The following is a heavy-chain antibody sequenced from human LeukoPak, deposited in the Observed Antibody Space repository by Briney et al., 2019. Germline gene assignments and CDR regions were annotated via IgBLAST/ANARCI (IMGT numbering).Heavy chain of an antibody. CDR1: GGSISAYC. CDR2: VYHSGST. Sequence: SETLSLTCTVSGGSISAYCWSWIRQPPGKGLQWIGYVYHSGSTYYNPSLRSRATVSVEMSKSQFSLKLSSMTAADTAVYYCARTRSLAATGHDAFDIWGLGTMVTVSS. V-gene: IGHV4-59*01. D-gene: IGHD6-13*01. J-gene: IGHJ3*02. CDR3: ARTRSLAATGHDAFDI.